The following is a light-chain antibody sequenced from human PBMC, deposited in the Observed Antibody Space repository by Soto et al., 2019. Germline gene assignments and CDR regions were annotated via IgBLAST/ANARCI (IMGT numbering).Light chain of an antibody. J-gene: IGLJ1*01. CDR1: SSDVGGYNY. CDR2: EVS. V-gene: IGLV2-14*01. Sequence: QSALTQPASVSGSPGQSITISCTGTSSDVGGYNYVSWYQQHPGKAPKLMISEVSNRPSGVSNRFSGSKSGNTASLTISGLQAEDEADYYCSSYTSSSTYVFGTGTKGTV. CDR3: SSYTSSSTYV.